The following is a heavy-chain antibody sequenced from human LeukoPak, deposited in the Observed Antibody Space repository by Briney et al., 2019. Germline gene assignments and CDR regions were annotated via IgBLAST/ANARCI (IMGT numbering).Heavy chain of an antibody. V-gene: IGHV1-2*02. J-gene: IGHJ4*02. D-gene: IGHD6-19*01. CDR1: GYTFTGYY. CDR2: INPNSGGT. Sequence: GASVKVSCKGSGYTFTGYYMHWVRQAPGQGLEWMGWINPNSGGTNYAQKFQGRVTMTRDTSISTAYMELSRLRSDDTAVYYCARVVVAVAGSYFDYWGQGTLVTVSS. CDR3: ARVVVAVAGSYFDY.